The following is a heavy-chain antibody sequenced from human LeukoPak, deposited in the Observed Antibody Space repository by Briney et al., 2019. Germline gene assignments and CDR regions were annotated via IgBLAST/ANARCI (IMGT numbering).Heavy chain of an antibody. CDR1: GYTFTDYY. CDR2: IDPNSGGT. D-gene: IGHD3-10*01. J-gene: IGHJ4*02. CDR3: ARDGVVRGVIVY. V-gene: IGHV1-2*02. Sequence: EASVKVSCKASGYTFTDYYIHWVRQAPGQRLEWMGWIDPNSGGTNYAQKFQGRLTMTRDTSISTAYMKLSRLRSDDTAVYYCARDGVVRGVIVYWGQGNLVTVSS.